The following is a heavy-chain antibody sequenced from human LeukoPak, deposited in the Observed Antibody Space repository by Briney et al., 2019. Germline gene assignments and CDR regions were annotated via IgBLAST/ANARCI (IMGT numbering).Heavy chain of an antibody. J-gene: IGHJ3*02. CDR2: IWYDGSQK. CDR3: ARPLHNSGREVDI. D-gene: IGHD6-19*01. Sequence: GGSLRLSCAASGITFSNFGMHWVRQAPGKGLEWVAVIWYDGSQKYYADSVKGRFTISRDNSKNTLYLQMNSLRAEDTAVYYCARPLHNSGREVDIWGQGTMVTVSS. V-gene: IGHV3-33*01. CDR1: GITFSNFG.